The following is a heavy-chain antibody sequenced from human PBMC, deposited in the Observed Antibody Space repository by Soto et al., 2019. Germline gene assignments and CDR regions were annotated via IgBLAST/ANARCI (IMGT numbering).Heavy chain of an antibody. Sequence: QVHLVQSGAEVKKPGASLKVSCKSSGYTFTSYGIVWVRQAPGQGLEWMGWISTYNVDTKYAQKFKGRVTMSTDTSTTNAYMELTSLTSDDTAMYYCARGGFAYGYLDFWGQGTLATVSS. CDR2: ISTYNVDT. J-gene: IGHJ4*02. CDR3: ARGGFAYGYLDF. CDR1: GYTFTSYG. D-gene: IGHD5-18*01. V-gene: IGHV1-18*01.